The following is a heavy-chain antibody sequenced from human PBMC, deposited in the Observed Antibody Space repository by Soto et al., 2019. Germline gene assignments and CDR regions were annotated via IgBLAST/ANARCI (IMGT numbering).Heavy chain of an antibody. Sequence: PSETLSLTCAVYGGSFRGYYWSWIRQSPWKGLEWIGEINHSGSTNYNPSLKSGFTISEDTAKNQVSLKMASVTAADTAVYYCARQGRPTAGMGWFDPWGPGTLVTVSS. CDR2: INHSGST. CDR3: ARQGRPTAGMGWFDP. V-gene: IGHV4-34*01. J-gene: IGHJ5*02. CDR1: GGSFRGYY. D-gene: IGHD1-1*01.